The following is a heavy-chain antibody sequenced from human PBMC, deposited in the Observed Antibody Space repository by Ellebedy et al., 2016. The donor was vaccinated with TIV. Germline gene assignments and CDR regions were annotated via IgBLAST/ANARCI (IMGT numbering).Heavy chain of an antibody. CDR3: ARDKGVIAAAGVGGTFDC. V-gene: IGHV4-39*07. Sequence: LETLSLTCTVSGGSISSSSYYWGWIRQPPGKELEWIGNIYFSGSTYYNPSLKSRVTISIDTSKNQFSLKLSSVTAADTAVYYCARDKGVIAAAGVGGTFDCWGQGTLVTVSS. D-gene: IGHD6-13*01. J-gene: IGHJ4*02. CDR2: IYFSGST. CDR1: GGSISSSSYY.